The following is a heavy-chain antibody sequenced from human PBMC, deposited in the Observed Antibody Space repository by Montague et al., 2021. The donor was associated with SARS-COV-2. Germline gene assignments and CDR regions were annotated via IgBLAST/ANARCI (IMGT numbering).Heavy chain of an antibody. CDR3: ARDPRLVLVATPCSWFDP. Sequence: SETLSLTCTVSGGSISSSSYYWGWIRQPPGKGLEWIGSIYYSGSTYYDPSLKSRVTISVDTSKNQFSLKLSSVTAADTAVYYCARDPRLVLVATPCSWFDPWGQGTLVTVSS. CDR1: GGSISSSSYY. J-gene: IGHJ5*02. CDR2: IYYSGST. V-gene: IGHV4-39*07. D-gene: IGHD2-15*01.